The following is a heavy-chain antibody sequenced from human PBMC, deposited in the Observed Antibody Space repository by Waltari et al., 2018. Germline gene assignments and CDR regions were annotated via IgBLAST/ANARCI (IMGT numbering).Heavy chain of an antibody. D-gene: IGHD6-19*01. V-gene: IGHV3-23*01. CDR3: AKGGLSSSWPKNWFDP. CDR2: MSGSSGNT. Sequence: EVQVLESGGGLVQPGGSLRLPCAASGISFSSYAVSWVRQAPGKGLEWCSSMSGSSGNTYYSDSVKGRFTLSRENSNNTVYLQMNSLRADDTAVYYCAKGGLSSSWPKNWFDPWGQGTLVTVSS. J-gene: IGHJ5*02. CDR1: GISFSSYA.